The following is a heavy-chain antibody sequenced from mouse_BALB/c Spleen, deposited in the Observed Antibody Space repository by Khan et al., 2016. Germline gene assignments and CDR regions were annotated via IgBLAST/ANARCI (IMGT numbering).Heavy chain of an antibody. CDR2: INCNGGST. CDR1: GFTFSTYG. CDR3: ARKNYRYYFVY. Sequence: EVELVASGGGLVQPGGSLKLSCAASGFTFSTYGMSWVRQTPDKRLELVATINCNGGSTYYPDSVKGRFTISRANAKNTMSLQMSSLKSEDTAMYYCARKNYRYYFVYWGQGTTLTVSS. V-gene: IGHV5-6-3*01. D-gene: IGHD2-14*01. J-gene: IGHJ2*01.